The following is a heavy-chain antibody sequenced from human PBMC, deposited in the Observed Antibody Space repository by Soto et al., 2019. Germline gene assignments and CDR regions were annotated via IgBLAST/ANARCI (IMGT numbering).Heavy chain of an antibody. D-gene: IGHD6-6*01. CDR1: GFTFSDYY. V-gene: IGHV3-11*06. CDR3: AREAGSIAAWFDP. J-gene: IGHJ5*02. CDR2: ISSSSSYT. Sequence: GGSLRLSCAASGFTFSDYYMSWIRQAPGKGLEWVSYISSSSSYTNYADSVKGRFTISRDNAKNSLYLQMNSLRAEDTAVHYCAREAGSIAAWFDPWGQGTLVTVSS.